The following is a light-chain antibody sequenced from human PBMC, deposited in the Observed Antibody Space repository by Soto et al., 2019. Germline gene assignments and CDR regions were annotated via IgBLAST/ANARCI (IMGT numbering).Light chain of an antibody. J-gene: IGLJ2*01. CDR2: EVS. Sequence: QSVLTQPASVSGSPGQSITISCTGTSSDVGSYNLVSWYQQHPGKAPKLMIYEVSKRPSGVSHRFSGSKSGNTASLTISGLQADDEADYYCCSYTRSSTVIFGGGTKLTVL. V-gene: IGLV2-23*02. CDR3: CSYTRSSTVI. CDR1: SSDVGSYNL.